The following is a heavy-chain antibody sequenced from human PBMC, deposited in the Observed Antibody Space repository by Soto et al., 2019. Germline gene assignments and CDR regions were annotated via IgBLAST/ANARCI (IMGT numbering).Heavy chain of an antibody. CDR3: HRYCSGGSCYSITPYYYGMDV. V-gene: IGHV3-23*01. J-gene: IGHJ6*02. D-gene: IGHD2-15*01. CDR1: GFTFSSYA. CDR2: ISGSGGST. Sequence: PGGSLRLSCAASGFTFSSYAMSWVRQAPGKGLEWVSAISGSGGSTYYADSVKGRFTISRDNSKNTLYLQMNSLRAEDTAVYYCHRYCSGGSCYSITPYYYGMDVWGQGTTVTVSS.